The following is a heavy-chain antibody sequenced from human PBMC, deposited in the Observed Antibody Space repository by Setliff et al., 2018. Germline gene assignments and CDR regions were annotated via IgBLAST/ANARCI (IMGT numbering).Heavy chain of an antibody. J-gene: IGHJ3*02. CDR3: ARGPGAATGEGFDI. CDR2: IYTTVSANSVST. CDR1: GGSISSGIYY. V-gene: IGHV4-61*09. D-gene: IGHD7-27*01. Sequence: PSETLSLTCTVSGGSISSGIYYWSWIRQPAGKGLEWIGQIYTTVSANSVSTNYNPSLKSRVTMSIDTSKNKFSLKLSSVTAADTAVYYCARGPGAATGEGFDIWGQGTMVTVSS.